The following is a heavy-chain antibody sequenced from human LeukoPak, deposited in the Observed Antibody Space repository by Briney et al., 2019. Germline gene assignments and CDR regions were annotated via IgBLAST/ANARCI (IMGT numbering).Heavy chain of an antibody. V-gene: IGHV4-59*08. Sequence: SETLSLTCAVYGGSFSGYYWTWIRQSPGKGLEWIGYIYSSGSTNYNPSLKSRVTISVDTSKNQFSLRLSSVTAADTAVYYCARHRYTSSSSYFDFWGQGTLVTVSS. J-gene: IGHJ4*02. CDR2: IYSSGST. CDR1: GGSFSGYY. D-gene: IGHD6-6*01. CDR3: ARHRYTSSSSYFDF.